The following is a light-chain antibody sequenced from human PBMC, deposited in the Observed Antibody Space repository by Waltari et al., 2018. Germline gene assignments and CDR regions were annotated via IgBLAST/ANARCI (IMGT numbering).Light chain of an antibody. CDR3: SSYTSSSTLEV. Sequence: QPALTHPASVSASPAQSITISCTGPSSDVGGYPYVSWYQQHPGKAPKLMIYEVSNRPSGVSNRFSGSKSGNTASLTISGLQAEDEADYYCSSYTSSSTLEVFGTGTKVTVL. CDR1: SSDVGGYPY. CDR2: EVS. V-gene: IGLV2-14*01. J-gene: IGLJ1*01.